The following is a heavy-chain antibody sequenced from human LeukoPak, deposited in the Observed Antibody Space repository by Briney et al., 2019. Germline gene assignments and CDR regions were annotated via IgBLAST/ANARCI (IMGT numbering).Heavy chain of an antibody. D-gene: IGHD2-15*01. CDR1: GFTVSSNY. CDR2: IYSGGST. CDR3: AREYCSGGSCYPTWFDP. V-gene: IGHV3-66*01. J-gene: IGHJ5*02. Sequence: PGGSLRLSCAASGFTVSSNYMSWVRQAPGKGLEWVSVIYSGGSTYYADSVKGRFTISRDNSKNTLYLQMNNLRAEDTAVYYCAREYCSGGSCYPTWFDPWGQGTLVTVSS.